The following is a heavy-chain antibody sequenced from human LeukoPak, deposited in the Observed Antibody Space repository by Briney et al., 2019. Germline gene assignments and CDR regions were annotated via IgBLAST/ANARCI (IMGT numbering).Heavy chain of an antibody. CDR2: IYYSGST. Sequence: PSETLSLTCTVSGGSISSYYWSWIRQPPGKGLEWIGYIYYSGSTNYHPSLKSRVTISVDTSKNQFSLKLSSVTAADTAVYYCASLRFLEWLFGEWGQGTLVTVSS. J-gene: IGHJ4*02. D-gene: IGHD3-3*01. CDR1: GGSISSYY. CDR3: ASLRFLEWLFGE. V-gene: IGHV4-59*01.